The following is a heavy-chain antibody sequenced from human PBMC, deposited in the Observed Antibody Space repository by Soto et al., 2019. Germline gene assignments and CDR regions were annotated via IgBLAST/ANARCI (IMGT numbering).Heavy chain of an antibody. V-gene: IGHV3-74*01. CDR3: ARDHIRSYDY. J-gene: IGHJ4*02. D-gene: IGHD6-25*01. CDR1: GFTFSSHW. CDR2: IGPDWRST. Sequence: QPGGALRLSCAASGFTFSSHWMHWGRQAPGKRLVWVSHIGPDWRSTRYADSVQGRFTISRDNARNTLYLQMNSLTDEDTAVYYFARDHIRSYDYCGQGLLVTV.